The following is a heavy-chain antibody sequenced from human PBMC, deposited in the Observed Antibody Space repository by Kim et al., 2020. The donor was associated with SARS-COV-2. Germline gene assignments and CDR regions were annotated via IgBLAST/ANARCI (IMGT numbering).Heavy chain of an antibody. V-gene: IGHV4-39*01. Sequence: SETLSLTCTVSGGSISSSSYYWGWIRQPPGKGLEWIGSIYYSGSTYYNPSLKSRVTISVDTSKNQFSLKLSSVTAADTAVYYCASLVLRYFDAFDYWGQGTLVTVSS. CDR3: ASLVLRYFDAFDY. CDR2: IYYSGST. D-gene: IGHD3-9*01. J-gene: IGHJ4*02. CDR1: GGSISSSSYY.